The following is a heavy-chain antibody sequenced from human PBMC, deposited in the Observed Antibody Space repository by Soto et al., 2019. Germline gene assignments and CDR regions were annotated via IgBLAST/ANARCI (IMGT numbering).Heavy chain of an antibody. CDR2: ISSNSAYI. Sequence: AGGSLRLSCAASGFTFRSFTMNWVRQAPGKGLECVSTISSNSAYIYYTDALRGRFTISRDNAKNSLHLQMNSLRAEDTAVYYCTRDASRDSSARGWFDPWGPGTLVTVYS. CDR1: GFTFRSFT. V-gene: IGHV3-21*01. D-gene: IGHD6-13*01. CDR3: TRDASRDSSARGWFDP. J-gene: IGHJ5*02.